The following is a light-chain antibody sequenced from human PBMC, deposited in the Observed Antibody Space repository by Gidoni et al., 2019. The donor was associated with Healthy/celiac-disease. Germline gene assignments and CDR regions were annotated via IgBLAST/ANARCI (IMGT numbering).Light chain of an antibody. Sequence: DIIMTQSPDSLAVSLGARATINCKSSQSVLYSSNNKNYLAWYQQKPGQPPQLLIYWASTRESGVPDRFSGSGSGTDFTLTISSLQAEDGAVYYCQQYYSTPYTFGQGTKLEIK. V-gene: IGKV4-1*01. CDR2: WAS. J-gene: IGKJ2*01. CDR3: QQYYSTPYT. CDR1: QSVLYSSNNKNY.